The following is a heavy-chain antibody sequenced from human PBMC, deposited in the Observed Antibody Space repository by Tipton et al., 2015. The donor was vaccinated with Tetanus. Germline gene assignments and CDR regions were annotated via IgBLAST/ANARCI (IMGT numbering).Heavy chain of an antibody. CDR2: SWYDGTDQ. V-gene: IGHV3-33*01. Sequence: SLRLSCAASGFIFSSYGIHWVRQAPGKGLEWVAVSWYDGTDQYYADSVKGRFTLSRDTSKNTLYLQMDSLRAEDTALSYCAREADCSGGICFSGDLDNWGQGTQVTVSS. CDR1: GFIFSSYG. D-gene: IGHD2-15*01. CDR3: AREADCSGGICFSGDLDN. J-gene: IGHJ4*02.